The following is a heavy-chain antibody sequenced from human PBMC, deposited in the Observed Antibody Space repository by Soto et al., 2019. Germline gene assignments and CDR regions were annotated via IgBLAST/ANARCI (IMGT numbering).Heavy chain of an antibody. J-gene: IGHJ4*02. D-gene: IGHD3-3*01. CDR2: IYYSGST. CDR3: AHLYYDFWSGPYYFDY. Sequence: SETLSLTCTVSGGSISSYYWSWIRQPPGKGLEWIGYIYYSGSTNYNPSLKSRVTISVDTSKNQFSLKLSSVTAADTAVYYCAHLYYDFWSGPYYFDYWGQGTLVTVSS. CDR1: GGSISSYY. V-gene: IGHV4-59*01.